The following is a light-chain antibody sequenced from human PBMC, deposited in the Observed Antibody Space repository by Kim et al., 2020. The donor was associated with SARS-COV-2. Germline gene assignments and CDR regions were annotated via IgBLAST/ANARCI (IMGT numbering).Light chain of an antibody. CDR2: GAS. J-gene: IGKJ4*01. CDR3: QQYNSHPRT. Sequence: ALVGDGVTILGRASHGLGYFLAWFQQRPGKAPKSLIFGASSLQEGFPSRLRGSSFGTDFTLTIGSLQPEDFAPYYCQQYNSHPRTFGGGTKVDIK. V-gene: IGKV1-16*01. CDR1: HGLGYF.